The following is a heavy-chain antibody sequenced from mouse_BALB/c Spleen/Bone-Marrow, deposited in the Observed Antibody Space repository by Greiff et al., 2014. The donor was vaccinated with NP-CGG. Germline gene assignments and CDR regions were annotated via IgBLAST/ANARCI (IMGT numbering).Heavy chain of an antibody. CDR3: ALYDYDGLSWFAY. CDR2: IYPGDGNT. CDR1: GYAFSSPW. J-gene: IGHJ3*01. Sequence: QVQLQQSGPELVKPGASVKISCKASGYAFSSPWMIWVKQRPGQGLEWIGRIYPGDGNTNYNGKFKGKATLTADKSSTTAYMQLSSLTSVDSAVYFCALYDYDGLSWFAYWGQGTLVTVSA. D-gene: IGHD2-4*01. V-gene: IGHV1-82*01.